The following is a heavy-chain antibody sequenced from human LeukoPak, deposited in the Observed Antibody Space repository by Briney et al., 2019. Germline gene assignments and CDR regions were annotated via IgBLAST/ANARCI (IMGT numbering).Heavy chain of an antibody. CDR1: GGSISSGSYY. CDR2: IYTSGST. Sequence: SETLSLTCTVSGGSISSGSYYWSWIRQPAGKGLEWIERIYTSGSTNYNPSLKSRVTISVDTSKNQFSLKLSSVTAADTAVYYCARQEYQLLDAFDIWGQGTMVTVSS. J-gene: IGHJ3*02. V-gene: IGHV4-61*02. D-gene: IGHD2-2*01. CDR3: ARQEYQLLDAFDI.